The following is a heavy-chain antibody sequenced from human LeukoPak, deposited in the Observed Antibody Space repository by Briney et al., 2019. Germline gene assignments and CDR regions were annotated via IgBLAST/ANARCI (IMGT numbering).Heavy chain of an antibody. D-gene: IGHD2-15*01. J-gene: IGHJ6*03. Sequence: PSQTLSPTCTVSGGSMSSGNYYWSWIRHPAGKGLEWIGRIDNSGSINYNPSLRSRVTISLDTSKNQFSLNLTSVTAADTAVYYCARHGPLGYCSGGSCYDLYYMDVWGKGTTVTVSS. V-gene: IGHV4-61*02. CDR3: ARHGPLGYCSGGSCYDLYYMDV. CDR1: GGSMSSGNYY. CDR2: IDNSGSI.